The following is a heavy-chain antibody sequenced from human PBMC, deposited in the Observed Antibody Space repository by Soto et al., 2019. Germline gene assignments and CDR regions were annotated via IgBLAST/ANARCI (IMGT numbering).Heavy chain of an antibody. V-gene: IGHV4-4*02. CDR1: GGSISSSNW. CDR3: ARTALYTYYYYGMDV. J-gene: IGHJ6*02. Sequence: SETLSLTCAVSGGSISSSNWWSWVRQPPGKGLEWIGEIYHSGSTNYNPSLKSRVTISVDKSKNQFSLKLSSVTAADTAVYYCARTALYTYYYYGMDVWGQGTTLTAP. CDR2: IYHSGST. D-gene: IGHD3-16*01.